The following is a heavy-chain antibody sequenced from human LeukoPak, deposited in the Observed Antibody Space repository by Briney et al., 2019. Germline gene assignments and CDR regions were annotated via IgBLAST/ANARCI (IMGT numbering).Heavy chain of an antibody. D-gene: IGHD6-13*01. CDR1: GGSFSGYY. J-gene: IGHJ5*02. V-gene: IGHV4-34*01. Sequence: PSETLSLTCAVYGGSFSGYYWSWIRQPPGKGLEWIGEINHSGSTNYNPSLKSRVTISVDTSKNQFSLKLSSVTAADTAVYYCARSTKRGYSSPFDPWGQGTLVTVSS. CDR3: ARSTKRGYSSPFDP. CDR2: INHSGST.